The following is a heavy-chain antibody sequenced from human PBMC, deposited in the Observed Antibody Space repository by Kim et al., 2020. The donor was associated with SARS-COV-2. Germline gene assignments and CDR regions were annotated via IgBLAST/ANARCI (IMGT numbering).Heavy chain of an antibody. CDR1: GYTFTSYA. J-gene: IGHJ6*02. CDR3: ARDGGNWNPKYYYYYGMDV. V-gene: IGHV1-3*01. D-gene: IGHD1-20*01. Sequence: ASVKVSCKASGYTFTSYAMHWVRQAPGQRLEWMGWINAGNGNTKYSQKFQGRVTITRDTSASTAYMELSSLRSEDTAVYYCARDGGNWNPKYYYYYGMDVWGQGTTVTVSS. CDR2: INAGNGNT.